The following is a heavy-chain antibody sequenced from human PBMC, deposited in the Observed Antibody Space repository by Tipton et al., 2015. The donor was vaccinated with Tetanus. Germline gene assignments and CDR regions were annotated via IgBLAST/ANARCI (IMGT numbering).Heavy chain of an antibody. CDR2: VSSSGRT. CDR3: ARANYDNFKKGPFDS. Sequence: TLSLTCSVSGGSLRSGDYQWSWIRQPPGKGLEWLVYVSSSGRTNSNYDLKSRITTSHDTSKNQFFLRLTSVTSADTAVYYCARANYDNFKKGPFDSWGQGTLVIVSS. CDR1: GGSLRSGDYQ. J-gene: IGHJ4*02. V-gene: IGHV4-61*08. D-gene: IGHD3-3*01.